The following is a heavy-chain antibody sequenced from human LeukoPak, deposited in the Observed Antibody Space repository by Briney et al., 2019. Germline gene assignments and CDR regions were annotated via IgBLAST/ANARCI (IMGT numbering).Heavy chain of an antibody. J-gene: IGHJ4*02. V-gene: IGHV3-23*01. D-gene: IGHD1-26*01. Sequence: GGTLRLSCAASGFTFSSYGMSWVRQAPGKGLEWVSAISGSGGSTYYADSVKGRFTISRDNSKNTLYLQMNSLRAEDTAVYYCAKGTTYSGSYFDYWGQGTLVTVSS. CDR2: ISGSGGST. CDR3: AKGTTYSGSYFDY. CDR1: GFTFSSYG.